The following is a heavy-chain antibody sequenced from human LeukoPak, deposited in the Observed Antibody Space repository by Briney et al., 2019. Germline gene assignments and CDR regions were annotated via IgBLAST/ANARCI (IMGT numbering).Heavy chain of an antibody. CDR2: INHSGST. J-gene: IGHJ4*02. Sequence: PSETLSLTCAVYVGSFSGYYWSWIRQPPRKGQEWIGEINHSGSTNYNPSLKSRVTISVDTSKKQFSLKLSSVTAADTAVYYCVTYYFDSSGPKKNYWGQGTLVTVSS. V-gene: IGHV4-34*01. CDR1: VGSFSGYY. D-gene: IGHD3-22*01. CDR3: VTYYFDSSGPKKNY.